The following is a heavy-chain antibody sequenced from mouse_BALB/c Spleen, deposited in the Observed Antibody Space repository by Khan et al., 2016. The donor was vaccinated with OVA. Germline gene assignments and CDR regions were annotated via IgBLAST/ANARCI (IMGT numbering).Heavy chain of an antibody. Sequence: EVQLQESGPGLVKPSQSLSLTCTVTGYSITSDYAWNWIRQFPGNKLEWMGYISSSGSTNYNPALQSRISITRDTSKNQFFLPLNSVTTEDTATYYCARDGSRYNYAMDYWGQGTSVTVSS. CDR1: GYSITSDYA. J-gene: IGHJ4*01. D-gene: IGHD2-3*01. V-gene: IGHV3-2*02. CDR3: ARDGSRYNYAMDY. CDR2: ISSSGST.